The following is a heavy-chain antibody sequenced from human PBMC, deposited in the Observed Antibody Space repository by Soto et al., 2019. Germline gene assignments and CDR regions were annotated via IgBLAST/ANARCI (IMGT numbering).Heavy chain of an antibody. CDR2: IYTGGGT. J-gene: IGHJ6*02. CDR3: GRDQSTSWSVNYYGMDV. V-gene: IGHV3-53*01. CDR1: GFSVSNYY. Sequence: GGSLRLSCAASGFSVSNYYMSWVRQAPGKGLEWVSIIYTGGGTYYTDSVKGRFTISRDSSKNTLFLQMNGLRAEDTAVYYCGRDQSTSWSVNYYGMDVWGQGTTVTVSS. D-gene: IGHD6-13*01.